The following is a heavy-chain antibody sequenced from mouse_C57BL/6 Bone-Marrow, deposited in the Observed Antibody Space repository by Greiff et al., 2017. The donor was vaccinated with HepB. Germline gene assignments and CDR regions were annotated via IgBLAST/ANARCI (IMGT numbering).Heavy chain of an antibody. V-gene: IGHV1-64*01. CDR3: AIYYYGSRYAMDY. Sequence: QVQLQQPGAELVKPGASVKLSCKASGYTFTSYWMHWVKQRPGQGLEWIGMIHPNSGSTNYNEKFKSKATLTVDKSSSTAYMQHSSLTSEDSAVYYCAIYYYGSRYAMDYWGQGTSVTVSS. D-gene: IGHD1-1*01. CDR1: GYTFTSYW. J-gene: IGHJ4*01. CDR2: IHPNSGST.